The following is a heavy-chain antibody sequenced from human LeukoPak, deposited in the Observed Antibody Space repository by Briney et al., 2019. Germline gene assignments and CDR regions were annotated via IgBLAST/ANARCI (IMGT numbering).Heavy chain of an antibody. CDR1: GGSISSYY. CDR3: ARHRPFIVATIKTAFDI. J-gene: IGHJ3*02. V-gene: IGHV4-59*08. Sequence: PSETLSLTCTVSGGSISSYYWSWIRQPPGKGLEWIGYIYYSGSTNYNPSLKSRVTISVDTSKNQFSLKLSSVTAADTAVYYCARHRPFIVATIKTAFDIWGHGTMVTVSS. CDR2: IYYSGST. D-gene: IGHD5-12*01.